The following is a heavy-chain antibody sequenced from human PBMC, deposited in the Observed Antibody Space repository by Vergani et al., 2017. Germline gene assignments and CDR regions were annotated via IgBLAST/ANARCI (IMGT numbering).Heavy chain of an antibody. CDR1: GDSVKRFY. Sequence: QVQLQESGPRLAKPSETLSLTCTVSGDSVKRFYWSWIRKAPGKGLEWIGYIFSNGNINYNSSLKSRVTISVDTSKDRFSLRLTSLTAAGTAMYYCARARIVCASNSSNTRYYEATFDYWGQGILVSVSS. CDR2: IFSNGNI. J-gene: IGHJ4*02. CDR3: ARARIVCASNSSNTRYYEATFDY. D-gene: IGHD3-16*01. V-gene: IGHV4-59*02.